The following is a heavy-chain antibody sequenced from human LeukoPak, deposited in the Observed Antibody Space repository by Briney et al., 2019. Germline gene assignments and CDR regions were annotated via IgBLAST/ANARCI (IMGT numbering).Heavy chain of an antibody. CDR1: GYTYTSYG. J-gene: IGHJ5*02. Sequence: ASVKVSCKASGYTYTSYGISGVRQAPGQGLEWMGRISAYNGNTNYAQKLQGRVTMTTDTSTSTAYMELRSLRSDDTAVYYCARVHCSSTSCYVQRPFDPWGQGTLVTVSS. V-gene: IGHV1-18*01. CDR3: ARVHCSSTSCYVQRPFDP. CDR2: ISAYNGNT. D-gene: IGHD2-2*01.